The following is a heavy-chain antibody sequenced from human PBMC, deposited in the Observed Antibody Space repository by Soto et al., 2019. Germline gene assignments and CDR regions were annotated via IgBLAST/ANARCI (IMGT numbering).Heavy chain of an antibody. Sequence: SETLSLSCADSDYSINYGYYWGWIRQPPGKGLEWIGSIYYNGNTYYNPSLKSRVTMSVDTSKNRFSLRAEDTAVYYCARSIPGSSGYAADYYFDYWGQGTLVTVSS. D-gene: IGHD5-12*01. CDR2: IYYNGNT. CDR3: ARSIPGSSGYAADYYFDY. J-gene: IGHJ4*02. CDR1: DYSINYGYY. V-gene: IGHV4-38-2*01.